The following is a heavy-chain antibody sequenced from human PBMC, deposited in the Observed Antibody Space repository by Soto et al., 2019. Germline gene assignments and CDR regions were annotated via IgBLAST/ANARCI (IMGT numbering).Heavy chain of an antibody. Sequence: SETLSLTCAESGDSINNSSWSWIRQPPGKRLEWIGNIFYTGTTTYNPSLESRVTMSVDTSKNQFSLKLNSVEAADTAVYYCAKYRRTEAEGFTLDYWGRGTLVTVSS. D-gene: IGHD6-13*01. CDR1: GDSINNSS. V-gene: IGHV4-59*01. CDR2: IFYTGTT. CDR3: AKYRRTEAEGFTLDY. J-gene: IGHJ4*02.